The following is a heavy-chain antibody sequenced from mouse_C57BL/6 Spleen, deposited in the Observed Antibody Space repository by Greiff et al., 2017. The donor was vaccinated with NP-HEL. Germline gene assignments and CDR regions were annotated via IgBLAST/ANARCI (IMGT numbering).Heavy chain of an antibody. CDR1: GYTFTSYW. CDR2: IDPSDSYT. Sequence: QVQLQQPGAELVRPGTSVKLSCKASGYTFTSYWMHWVKQRPGQGLEWIGVIDPSDSYTNYNQKFKGKATLTVDTSSSTAYMQLSSLTSEDSAVYYCARQVANAMDYWGQGTSVTVSS. V-gene: IGHV1-59*01. J-gene: IGHJ4*01. D-gene: IGHD1-1*01. CDR3: ARQVANAMDY.